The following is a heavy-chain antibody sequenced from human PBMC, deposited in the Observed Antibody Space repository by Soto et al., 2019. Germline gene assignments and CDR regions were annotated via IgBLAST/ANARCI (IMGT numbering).Heavy chain of an antibody. CDR2: INPNSGGT. Sequence: ASVNVSCKSSGYTFTGCYIHWGRRAPGQGLECMGWINPNSGGTNYAQKFQGRVTMTRDTSISTAYMELSRLRSDDTAVYYCTSYTAVAGTLDFDYWGQGTLVTVSS. V-gene: IGHV1-2*02. D-gene: IGHD6-19*01. CDR3: TSYTAVAGTLDFDY. CDR1: GYTFTGCY. J-gene: IGHJ4*02.